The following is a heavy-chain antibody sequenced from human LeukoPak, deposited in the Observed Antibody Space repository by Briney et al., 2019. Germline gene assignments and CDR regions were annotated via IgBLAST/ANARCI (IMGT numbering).Heavy chain of an antibody. CDR1: GFTFSSYW. CDR3: ARGDPCSGGSCYGIDY. V-gene: IGHV3-74*01. D-gene: IGHD2-15*01. CDR2: INSDGSST. J-gene: IGHJ4*02. Sequence: PGGSLRLSCAASGFTFSSYWMHWVRQAPGKGLVWVSRINSDGSSTSYADSVKGRFTISRDNAKNTLYLQMNSLRAEDTAVYYCARGDPCSGGSCYGIDYWGQGTLVTVSS.